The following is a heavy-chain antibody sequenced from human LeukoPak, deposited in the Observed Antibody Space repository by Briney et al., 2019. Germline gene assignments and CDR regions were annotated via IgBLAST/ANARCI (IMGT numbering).Heavy chain of an antibody. CDR1: GFTFSSYA. CDR3: TRDSGVDAHIDY. V-gene: IGHV3-48*02. CDR2: IRSRSSII. Sequence: GGSLRLSCAASGFTFSSYALNWVRQAPGKGLEWVSYIRSRSSIIYYTDSVRGRFTISRDDAKSSLYLQMNSLRDEDTAVYYCTRDSGVDAHIDYGGQGTLVTVSA. D-gene: IGHD3-3*01. J-gene: IGHJ4*02.